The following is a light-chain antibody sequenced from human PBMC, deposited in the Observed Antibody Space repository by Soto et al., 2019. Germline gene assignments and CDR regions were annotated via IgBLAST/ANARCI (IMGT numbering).Light chain of an antibody. J-gene: IGKJ4*01. Sequence: EIVMTQSPATLSLSPGDRATISCRASQTISNTLAWYHQRPGQPPRLLIYDASTRAPCVPARFSGSASGTEFTLTISSLESEDVGVYSCQQYYNWPPLTFGGGTRVEIK. V-gene: IGKV3-15*01. CDR1: QTISNT. CDR2: DAS. CDR3: QQYYNWPPLT.